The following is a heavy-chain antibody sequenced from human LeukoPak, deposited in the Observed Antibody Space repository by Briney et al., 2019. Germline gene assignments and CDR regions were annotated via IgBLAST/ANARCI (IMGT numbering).Heavy chain of an antibody. J-gene: IGHJ3*02. Sequence: PSETLSLTCTVSGGSISSSSYYWGWIRQPPGKGPEWIGSIYYSGSTYYNPSLKSRVTISVDTSKNQFSLKLSSVTAADTAVYYCARDKGLADAFDIWGQGTMVTVSS. CDR3: ARDKGLADAFDI. CDR1: GGSISSSSYY. V-gene: IGHV4-39*07. CDR2: IYYSGST.